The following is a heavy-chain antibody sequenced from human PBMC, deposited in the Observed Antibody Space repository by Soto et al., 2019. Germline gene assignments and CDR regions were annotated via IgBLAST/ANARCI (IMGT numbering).Heavy chain of an antibody. J-gene: IGHJ4*02. V-gene: IGHV3-30*18. CDR2: ISYDGSNK. CDR3: AKNFVADGYNPFHPLFDY. CDR1: GFTFSSYG. D-gene: IGHD5-12*01. Sequence: GGSLRLSCAASGFTFSSYGMHWVRQAPGKGLEWVAVISYDGSNKYYADSVKGRFTISRDNSKNTLYLQMNSLRAEDTAVYYCAKNFVADGYNPFHPLFDYWGQGTLVTVSS.